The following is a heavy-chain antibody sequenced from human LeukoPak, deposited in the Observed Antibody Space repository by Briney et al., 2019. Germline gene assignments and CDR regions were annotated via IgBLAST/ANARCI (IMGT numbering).Heavy chain of an antibody. V-gene: IGHV4-39*01. CDR2: IYYSGST. D-gene: IGHD3-22*01. CDR3: ARWADSSGYYFDY. J-gene: IGHJ4*02. Sequence: SETLSLTCTVSGGSISSSSYYWGWIRQPPGKGLEWIGSIYYSGSTYYNPSLKSQVTISVDTSKNQFSLKLSSVTAADTAVYYCARWADSSGYYFDYWGQGTLVTVSS. CDR1: GGSISSSSYY.